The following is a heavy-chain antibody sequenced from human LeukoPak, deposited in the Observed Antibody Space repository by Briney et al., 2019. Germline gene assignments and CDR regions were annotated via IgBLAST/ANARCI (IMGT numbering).Heavy chain of an antibody. D-gene: IGHD3-22*01. Sequence: GGSLGLSCAASGFTFSDYYMSWIRQAPGKGLEWVSYISSSGSTIYYADSVKGRFTISRDNAKNTLYLQMNGLRAEDTAVYYCARSHYYDSSGYYYYYYGMDVWGQGTTVTVSS. J-gene: IGHJ6*02. CDR2: ISSSGSTI. V-gene: IGHV3-11*04. CDR3: ARSHYYDSSGYYYYYYGMDV. CDR1: GFTFSDYY.